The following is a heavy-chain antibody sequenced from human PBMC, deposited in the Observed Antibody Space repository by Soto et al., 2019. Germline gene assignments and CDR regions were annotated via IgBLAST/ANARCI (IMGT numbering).Heavy chain of an antibody. CDR3: AKVSETRDWPYYHGVDV. CDR1: GFTFSSCA. CDR2: IGGSGTAT. V-gene: IGHV3-23*01. J-gene: IGHJ6*02. D-gene: IGHD2-21*02. Sequence: EVQLLESGGGLVQPGGSLRLSCAASGFTFSSCAMSWVRQAPGKGLEWVSIIGGSGTATYYADSVKGRFTISRDNYKNTLYLQMSSLRAEDTAVYYCAKVSETRDWPYYHGVDVWGQGTTVTVSS.